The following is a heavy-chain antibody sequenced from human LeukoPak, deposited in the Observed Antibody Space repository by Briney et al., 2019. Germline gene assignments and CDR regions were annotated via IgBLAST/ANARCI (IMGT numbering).Heavy chain of an antibody. Sequence: GGSLRLSCAASGFTFSSYSMNWVRQAPGKGLEWVSYTSSSSSTIYYADSVKGRFTISRDNAKNSLYLQMNSLRAEDTAVYYCARDPGIMITFGGVTANYYYYGMDVWGQGTTVTVSS. V-gene: IGHV3-48*04. CDR3: ARDPGIMITFGGVTANYYYYGMDV. D-gene: IGHD3-16*01. CDR1: GFTFSSYS. J-gene: IGHJ6*02. CDR2: TSSSSSTI.